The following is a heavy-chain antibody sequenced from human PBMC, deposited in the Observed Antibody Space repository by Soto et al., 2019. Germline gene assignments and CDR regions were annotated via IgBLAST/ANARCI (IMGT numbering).Heavy chain of an antibody. CDR3: ARKAWVRFDY. CDR2: VFHTGTT. D-gene: IGHD7-27*01. J-gene: IGHJ4*02. Sequence: QVQMQESGPGLVKPSGTLSLTCAVSGDSISSSVWWTWVRQPPGKGLEWIGEVFHTGTTNYNPSLKSRVTMSVDTSTNEFSLKVTSVTAAETAIYYCARKAWVRFDYWGQGAVVTVSS. CDR1: GDSISSSVW. V-gene: IGHV4-4*02.